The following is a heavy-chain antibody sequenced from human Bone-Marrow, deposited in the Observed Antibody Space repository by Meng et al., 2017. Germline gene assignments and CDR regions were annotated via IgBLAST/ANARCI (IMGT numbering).Heavy chain of an antibody. Sequence: QGQVVQSGAEVKKAGASVKVSFKVSDYTLTSDGFSWVRQAPGQGLQWMGWINIYNGITNYGRNFQGRVTLTTDTSTSTGYMELSSLTSDDTAVYYCATRGNPYLDRWGQGTLVTVS. V-gene: IGHV1-18*04. J-gene: IGHJ4*02. CDR2: INIYNGIT. CDR3: ATRGNPYLDR. CDR1: DYTLTSDG.